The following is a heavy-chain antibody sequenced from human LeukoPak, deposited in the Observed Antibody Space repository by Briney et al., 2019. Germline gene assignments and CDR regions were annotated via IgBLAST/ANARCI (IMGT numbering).Heavy chain of an antibody. CDR1: GGSIRSSY. V-gene: IGHV4-59*01. CDR3: ARVSVSGYGYYYFDY. CDR2: MYYSGST. J-gene: IGHJ4*02. Sequence: SETLSLTCTVSGGSIRSSYWSWIRQPPGKGQEWIGYMYYSGSTKYNPSLKSRVTMSVDTSQNQFSLKLSSVTAADTAVYHCARVSVSGYGYYYFDYWGQGTLVTVSS. D-gene: IGHD5-12*01.